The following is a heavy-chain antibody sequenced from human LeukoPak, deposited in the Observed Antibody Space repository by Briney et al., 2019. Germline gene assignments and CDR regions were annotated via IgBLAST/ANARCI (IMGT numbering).Heavy chain of an antibody. CDR2: ISSDGIIT. J-gene: IGHJ4*02. CDR3: AKEHHSPDYDSGFDY. D-gene: IGHD3-3*01. CDR1: GFTFSTYW. Sequence: GGSLRLSCAASGFTFSTYWMHWVRQAPGKGLVWVSRISSDGIITTYADSVKGRFTISRDNAKNTLYLQMNSLRAEDTAVYYCAKEHHSPDYDSGFDYWGQGTLVTVSS. V-gene: IGHV3-74*03.